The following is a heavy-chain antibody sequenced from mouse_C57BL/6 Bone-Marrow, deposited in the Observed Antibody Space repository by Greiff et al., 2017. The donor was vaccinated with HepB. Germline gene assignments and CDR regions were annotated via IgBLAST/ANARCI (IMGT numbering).Heavy chain of an antibody. CDR1: GFTFSSYA. V-gene: IGHV5-9-1*02. CDR3: TREGDGDPALCY. D-gene: IGHD2-3*01. Sequence: EVKLMESGGGLVKPGGSLKLSCAASGFTFSSYAMSWVRQTPEKRLEWVAYISSGGDYIYYADTVKGRFTISRDNARNTLYLQMSSLKSEDTAMYYCTREGDGDPALCYWGQGTTLTVSS. CDR2: ISSGGDYI. J-gene: IGHJ2*01.